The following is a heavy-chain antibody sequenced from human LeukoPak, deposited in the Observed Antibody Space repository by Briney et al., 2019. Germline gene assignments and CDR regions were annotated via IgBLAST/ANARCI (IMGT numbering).Heavy chain of an antibody. CDR1: GGSISNSSYY. CDR3: ARDSCSSTSCYFDY. J-gene: IGHJ4*02. CDR2: IYYSGST. Sequence: SETLSLTCTVSGGSISNSSYYWGWIRQPPGKGLEWIGSIYYSGSTYYNPSLKSRVTISVDTSKNQFSLKLSSVTAADTAVYYCARDSCSSTSCYFDYWGQGTLVTVSS. D-gene: IGHD2-2*01. V-gene: IGHV4-39*07.